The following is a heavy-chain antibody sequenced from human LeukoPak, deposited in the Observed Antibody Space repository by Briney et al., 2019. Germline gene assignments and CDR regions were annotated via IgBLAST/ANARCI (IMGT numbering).Heavy chain of an antibody. V-gene: IGHV4-34*01. Sequence: SEALSLTCAVYGGSFSGYYWSWIRQPPGKGLEWIGEINHSGSTNYNPSLKSRVTISVDTSKNQFSLKLSSVTAADTAVYYCARWALLWTTMIADAFDIWGQGTMVTVSS. CDR2: INHSGST. J-gene: IGHJ3*02. CDR1: GGSFSGYY. CDR3: ARWALLWTTMIADAFDI. D-gene: IGHD3-22*01.